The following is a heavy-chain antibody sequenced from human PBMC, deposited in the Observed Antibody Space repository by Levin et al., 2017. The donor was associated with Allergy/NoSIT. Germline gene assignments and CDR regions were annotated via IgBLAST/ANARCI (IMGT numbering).Heavy chain of an antibody. CDR2: ISGSGGST. CDR3: ASGRVRYYDILTGYYPPRD. V-gene: IGHV3-23*01. CDR1: GFTFSSYA. D-gene: IGHD3-9*01. J-gene: IGHJ4*02. Sequence: GGSLRLSCAASGFTFSSYAMSWVRQAPGKGLEWVSAISGSGGSTYYADSVKGRFTISRDNSKNTLYLQMNSLRAEDTAVYYCASGRVRYYDILTGYYPPRDWGQGTLVTVSS.